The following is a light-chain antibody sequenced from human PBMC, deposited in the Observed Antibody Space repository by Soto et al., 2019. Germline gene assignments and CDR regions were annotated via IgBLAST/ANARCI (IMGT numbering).Light chain of an antibody. Sequence: QSVLTQPASVSGSPGQSITISCTGASSGVLTYDLVSWYQHHPGKAPKLIISEVSKRPSGVSNRFSGSKSGSTASLTISGLQAEDEADYYCCSYAQSSTYVFGTGTKVTVL. CDR3: CSYAQSSTYV. CDR2: EVS. CDR1: SSGVLTYDL. J-gene: IGLJ1*01. V-gene: IGLV2-23*02.